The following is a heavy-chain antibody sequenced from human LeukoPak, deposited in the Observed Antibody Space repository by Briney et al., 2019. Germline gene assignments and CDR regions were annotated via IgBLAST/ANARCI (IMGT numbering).Heavy chain of an antibody. CDR1: GFTFSSYG. D-gene: IGHD6-13*01. J-gene: IGHJ5*02. Sequence: GGSLRLSCAASGFTFSSYGMHWVRQAPGKGREWVAFIRYDGSNKYYADSVKGRFTISRDNSKNTLYLQMNSLRTEDTAVYYCAKDPGSSWYAGHWFDPWGQGTLVTVSS. V-gene: IGHV3-30*02. CDR3: AKDPGSSWYAGHWFDP. CDR2: IRYDGSNK.